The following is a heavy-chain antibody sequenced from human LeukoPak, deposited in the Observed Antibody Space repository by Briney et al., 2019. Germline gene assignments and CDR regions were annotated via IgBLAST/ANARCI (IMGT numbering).Heavy chain of an antibody. CDR2: ISAYNGNT. Sequence: RASVKVSCKASGYTFTSYGISWARQAPGQGLEWMGWISAYNGNTNYAQKLQGRVTMTTDTSTSTAYMELRSLRSDDTAVYYCARDGGVVVTATSFDYWGQGTLVTVSS. CDR1: GYTFTSYG. D-gene: IGHD2-21*02. J-gene: IGHJ4*02. CDR3: ARDGGVVVTATSFDY. V-gene: IGHV1-18*01.